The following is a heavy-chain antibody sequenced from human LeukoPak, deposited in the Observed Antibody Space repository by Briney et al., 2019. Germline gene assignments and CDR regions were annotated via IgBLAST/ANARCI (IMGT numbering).Heavy chain of an antibody. D-gene: IGHD5-18*01. CDR1: GGSISSGGYY. CDR2: IYYSGST. J-gene: IGHJ5*02. CDR3: ARETSLSGYKDWFDP. V-gene: IGHV4-31*03. Sequence: SETLSLTCTVSGGSISSGGYYWSRIRQHPGKGLEWIGYIYYSGSTYYNPPLKSRVTISVDTSKNQFSLKLSSVTAADTAVYYCARETSLSGYKDWFDPWGQGTLVTVSS.